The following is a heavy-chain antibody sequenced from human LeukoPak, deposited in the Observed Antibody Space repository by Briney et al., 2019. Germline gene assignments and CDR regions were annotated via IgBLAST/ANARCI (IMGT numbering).Heavy chain of an antibody. CDR2: VHRSGRT. V-gene: IGHV4-4*02. CDR3: ATEILGAPTPGAY. D-gene: IGHD2-8*02. Sequence: PSETLSLTCAVSIDSTRGNYWSWVRQSPGKGLEWIGEVHRSGRTHYMPSLKSRVTISIDNSKDQISLDLASVTAADTAVYYCATEILGAPTPGAYCGQGTLVTVSS. CDR1: IDSTRGNY. J-gene: IGHJ4*02.